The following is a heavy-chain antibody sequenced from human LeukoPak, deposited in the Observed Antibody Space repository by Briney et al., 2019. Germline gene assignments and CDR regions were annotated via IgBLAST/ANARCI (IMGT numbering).Heavy chain of an antibody. D-gene: IGHD2-15*01. Sequence: QTGGSLRLSCAASGFTFSTYWMSWVRQAPGKGLEWVANIKQDGSEKYYVDSVKGRFTISRDNSKNTLYLQMNSLRAEDTAVYYCAKAADIVVVVAASTVDYWGQGTLVTVSS. CDR2: IKQDGSEK. CDR1: GFTFSTYW. J-gene: IGHJ4*02. V-gene: IGHV3-7*03. CDR3: AKAADIVVVVAASTVDY.